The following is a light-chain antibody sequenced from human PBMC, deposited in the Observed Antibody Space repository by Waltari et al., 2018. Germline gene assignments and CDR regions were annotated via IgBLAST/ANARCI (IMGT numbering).Light chain of an antibody. CDR1: SSDVGGYNY. J-gene: IGLJ2*01. CDR2: EVS. V-gene: IGLV2-8*01. Sequence: QSALTQPPSASGSPGQPVTISCTGTSSDVGGYNYVSWYQQHPGKAPKLMIYEVSQRPSGVPDRFSGSKSGDTASLTVSGLQAEDEADYYCSSFAGTNNFVVFGGGTKLTV. CDR3: SSFAGTNNFVV.